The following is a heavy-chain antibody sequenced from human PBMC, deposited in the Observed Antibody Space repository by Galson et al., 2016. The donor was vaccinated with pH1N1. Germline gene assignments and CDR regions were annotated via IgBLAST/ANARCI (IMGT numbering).Heavy chain of an antibody. V-gene: IGHV3-15*01. CDR3: SADVYDFWSVSGDY. D-gene: IGHD3-3*01. CDR2: IKSKTDGGTT. Sequence: SLRLSCAASGFTFTNAWMSWVRQAPGKGLEWVGRIKSKTDGGTTDYAAPVKGRFTISRDDSKKMLHLQINNLKIEDTAVYYCSADVYDFWSVSGDYWGQGTLLTVSS. CDR1: GFTFTNAW. J-gene: IGHJ4*02.